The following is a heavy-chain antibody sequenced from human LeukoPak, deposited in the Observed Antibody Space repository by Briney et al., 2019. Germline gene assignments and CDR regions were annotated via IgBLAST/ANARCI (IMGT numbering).Heavy chain of an antibody. Sequence: KTSETLSLTCTVSGGSISSYYWSWIRQPPGKGLEWIGYIYYSGSTNYNPSLKSRVTISVDTSKNQFSLKLSSVTAADTAVYYCASGELEPWIFDIWGQGTMVTVSS. V-gene: IGHV4-59*01. D-gene: IGHD1-1*01. CDR1: GGSISSYY. J-gene: IGHJ3*02. CDR2: IYYSGST. CDR3: ASGELEPWIFDI.